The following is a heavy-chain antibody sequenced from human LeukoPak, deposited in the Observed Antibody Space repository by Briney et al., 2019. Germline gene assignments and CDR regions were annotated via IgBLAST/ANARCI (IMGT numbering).Heavy chain of an antibody. Sequence: PSETLSLTCTVSGGSISSGGYYWSWIRQPPGKGLEWIGYIYHSGSTYYNPSLKSRVTISVDRSKNQFSLKLSSVTAADTAVYYCARDRADFWSGPTIYYMDVWSKGTTVTVSS. CDR1: GGSISSGGYY. D-gene: IGHD3-3*01. V-gene: IGHV4-30-2*01. CDR2: IYHSGST. CDR3: ARDRADFWSGPTIYYMDV. J-gene: IGHJ6*03.